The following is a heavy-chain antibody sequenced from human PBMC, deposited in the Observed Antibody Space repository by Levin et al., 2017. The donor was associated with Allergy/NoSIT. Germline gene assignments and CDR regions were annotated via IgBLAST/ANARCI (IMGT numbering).Heavy chain of an antibody. V-gene: IGHV3-11*01. CDR3: ARISGDWFDP. J-gene: IGHJ5*02. CDR2: ISSSATTI. Sequence: PGGSLRLSCAAYGFTFSDYYMSWIRQAPGKGLEWLSYISSSATTIYYADSVKGRFTISRDNAKNSLYLQMNSLRAEDTAVYYCARISGDWFDPWGQGTLVTVSS. CDR1: GFTFSDYY. D-gene: IGHD3-3*02.